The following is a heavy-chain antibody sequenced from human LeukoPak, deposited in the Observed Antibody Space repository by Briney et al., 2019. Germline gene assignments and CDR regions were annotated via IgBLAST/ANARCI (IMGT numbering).Heavy chain of an antibody. Sequence: GGSLRLSCATSGFTFSIHGMNWVRHPPGKGLEWVSYISPGSGTIYYAESVKGRFTVSRDDAKNSLYLQMNTLRAEDTAVYYCARIDGPTVYIYYMDLWGKGTTVTVAS. J-gene: IGHJ6*03. CDR1: GFTFSIHG. CDR3: ARIDGPTVYIYYMDL. D-gene: IGHD4-11*01. V-gene: IGHV3-48*04. CDR2: ISPGSGTI.